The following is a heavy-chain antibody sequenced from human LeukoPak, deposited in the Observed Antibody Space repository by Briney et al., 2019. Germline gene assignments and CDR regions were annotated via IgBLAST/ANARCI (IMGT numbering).Heavy chain of an antibody. V-gene: IGHV1-18*01. CDR1: GYTFTSYG. J-gene: IGHJ5*02. Sequence: ASVKVSFKASGYTFTSYGISWVRQAPGQGLEWMGWISGYNGDTNYAQNLQDGVTMTTDTSTSTAYMELRGLRSDDTAVYYCARVKTTFLNWFDPWGQGTLVTVSS. CDR2: ISGYNGDT. D-gene: IGHD1-1*01. CDR3: ARVKTTFLNWFDP.